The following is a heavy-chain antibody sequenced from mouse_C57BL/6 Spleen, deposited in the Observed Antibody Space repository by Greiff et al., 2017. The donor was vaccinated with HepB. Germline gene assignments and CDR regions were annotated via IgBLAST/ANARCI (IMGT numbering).Heavy chain of an antibody. J-gene: IGHJ3*01. V-gene: IGHV1-82*01. CDR1: GYAFSSSW. CDR2: IYPGDGDT. D-gene: IGHD2-4*01. CDR3: ARGGLYYDYDWFAY. Sequence: QVQLQQSGPELVKPGASVKISCKASGYAFSSSWMNWVKQRPGKGLEWIGRIYPGDGDTNYNGKFKGKATLTADKSSSTAYMQRSSLTSEDSAVYFCARGGLYYDYDWFAYWGQGTLVTVSA.